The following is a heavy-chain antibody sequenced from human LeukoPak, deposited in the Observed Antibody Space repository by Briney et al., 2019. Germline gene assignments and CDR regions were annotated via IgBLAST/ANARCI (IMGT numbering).Heavy chain of an antibody. V-gene: IGHV3-72*01. D-gene: IGHD3-16*01. CDR3: ARDGGERGNSAFDV. J-gene: IGHJ3*01. Sequence: PGGSLKLSCAASGFTLTDQYMDWVRQAPGMGLEWIGRSRNKANSYSTEYAASVKDRFVISRDASGNLMYLQMYSLKIDDTAVYFCARDGGERGNSAFDVWGQGTEVTVSS. CDR1: GFTLTDQY. CDR2: SRNKANSYST.